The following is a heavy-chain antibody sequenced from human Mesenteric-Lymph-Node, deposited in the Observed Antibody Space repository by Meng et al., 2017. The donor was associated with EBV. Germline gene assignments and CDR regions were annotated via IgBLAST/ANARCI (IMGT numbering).Heavy chain of an antibody. CDR1: GYTFTSYG. Sequence: QGQLGQSGAGVKKAGASVKVSCKASGYTFTSYGISWVRQAPGQGLEWMGWISAYNGDTKYAQKVQDRVTMTTDTSTSTVYMELRSLGSDDTAVYYCARDHGGKYYYWGQGTLVTVSS. D-gene: IGHD1-26*01. CDR3: ARDHGGKYYY. J-gene: IGHJ4*02. V-gene: IGHV1-18*01. CDR2: ISAYNGDT.